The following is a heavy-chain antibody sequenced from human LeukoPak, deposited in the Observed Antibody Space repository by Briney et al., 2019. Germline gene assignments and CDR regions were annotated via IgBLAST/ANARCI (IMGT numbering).Heavy chain of an antibody. V-gene: IGHV3-21*01. CDR1: GFTFSSYT. D-gene: IGHD1-1*01. CDR2: ISGSNSYI. CDR3: ARALTTLTYERY. J-gene: IGHJ4*02. Sequence: PGGSLRLSCAASGFTFSSYTMHWIRQAPGKGLGWVSSISGSNSYIFYADSVKGRFTVSRDNAKDSLYLQMNSLRAEDTAVYYCARALTTLTYERYWGQGTLVTVSS.